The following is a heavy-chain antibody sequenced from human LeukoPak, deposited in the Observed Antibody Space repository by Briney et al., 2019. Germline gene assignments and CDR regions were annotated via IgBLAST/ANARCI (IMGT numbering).Heavy chain of an antibody. J-gene: IGHJ4*02. Sequence: PGGSLRLSCAASGFTFSSYAMSWVRQAPGKGLEWVSTISGSGGSTYYADSVKGRFTISRDNSKNTLYVQMNSLRAEDTAVYYCAKLNSITVTGTGSFDYWGQGTLVTVSS. V-gene: IGHV3-23*01. CDR2: ISGSGGST. CDR1: GFTFSSYA. D-gene: IGHD6-19*01. CDR3: AKLNSITVTGTGSFDY.